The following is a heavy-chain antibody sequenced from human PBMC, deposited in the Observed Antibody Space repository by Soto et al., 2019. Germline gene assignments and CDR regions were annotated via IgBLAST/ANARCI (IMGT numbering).Heavy chain of an antibody. D-gene: IGHD2-2*01. V-gene: IGHV4-59*02. CDR2: IYYNGNS. CDR1: GGSVSDYY. CDR3: AKVIVLVAAAPYGMDV. J-gene: IGHJ6*02. Sequence: SETLSLTCTVSGGSVSDYYWGWIRQPPGRGLEWIGYIYYNGNSNYNPSLKSRVTLSVDTSKNQFSLKMRSVTAADTAIYYCAKVIVLVAAAPYGMDVWGLGSTVTGSS.